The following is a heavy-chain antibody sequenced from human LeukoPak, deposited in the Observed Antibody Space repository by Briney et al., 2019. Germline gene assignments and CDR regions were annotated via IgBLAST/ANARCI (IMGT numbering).Heavy chain of an antibody. CDR2: TYYRSKWYS. J-gene: IGHJ4*02. D-gene: IGHD3-9*01. V-gene: IGHV6-1*01. CDR1: GDSVTGTTSA. CDR3: ATGYQLPY. Sequence: SQTLSLTCAISGDSVTGTTSAWNWIRHSPSRGLEWLGRTYYRSKWYSDYAVSVQSRIIISADPSKNQFSLQLNFVTPEDTAVYYCATGYQLPYWGQGTPVTVPS.